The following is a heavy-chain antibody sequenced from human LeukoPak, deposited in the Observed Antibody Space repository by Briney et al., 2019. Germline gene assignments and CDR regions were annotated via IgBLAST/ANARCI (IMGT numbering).Heavy chain of an antibody. Sequence: PSETLSLTCAVYGGSFSGYYWSWIRQPPGKGLEWIGEINHSGSTNYNPSLKSRVTISVDTSKNQFSLKLSSVTAADTAVYYCARASRPYSFDYWGQGTLVTVSS. J-gene: IGHJ4*02. CDR3: ARASRPYSFDY. CDR1: GGSFSGYY. CDR2: INHSGST. V-gene: IGHV4-34*01.